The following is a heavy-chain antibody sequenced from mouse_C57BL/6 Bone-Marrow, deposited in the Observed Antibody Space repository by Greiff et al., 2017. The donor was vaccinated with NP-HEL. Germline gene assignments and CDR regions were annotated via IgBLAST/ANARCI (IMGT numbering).Heavy chain of an antibody. CDR2: IWGGGST. D-gene: IGHD2-1*01. J-gene: IGHJ3*01. V-gene: IGHV2-9*01. CDR1: GFSLTSYG. CDR3: AKRNGNSWFAY. Sequence: VHLVESGPGLVAPSQSLSITCTVSGFSLTSYGVDWVRQPPGKGLEWLGVIWGGGSTNYNSAPMSRLSLSKDNSKSQVFLKMNRLQTDYTAMYYCAKRNGNSWFAYWGQGTLVTVSA.